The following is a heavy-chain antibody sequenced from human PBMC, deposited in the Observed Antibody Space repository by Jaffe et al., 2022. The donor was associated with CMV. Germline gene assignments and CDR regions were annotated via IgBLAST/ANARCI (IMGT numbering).Heavy chain of an antibody. CDR2: IYYSGST. CDR3: ASSTSWSGTYYYGMDV. D-gene: IGHD2-2*01. CDR1: GGSISSGGYY. V-gene: IGHV4-31*03. Sequence: QVQLQESGPGLVKPSQTLSLTCTVSGGSISSGGYYWSWIRQHPGKGLEWIGYIYYSGSTYYNPSLKSRVTISVDTSKNQFSLKLSSVTAADTAVYYCASSTSWSGTYYYGMDVWGQGTTVTVSS. J-gene: IGHJ6*02.